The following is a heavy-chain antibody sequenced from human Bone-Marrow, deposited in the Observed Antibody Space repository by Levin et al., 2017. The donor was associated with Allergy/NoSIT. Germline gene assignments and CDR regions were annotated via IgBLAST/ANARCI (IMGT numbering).Heavy chain of an antibody. CDR3: AIAYPNLPQPGPFES. V-gene: IGHV4-59*01. CDR2: VSHSGDT. J-gene: IGHJ4*02. D-gene: IGHD5-24*01. CDR1: GDSLKSYF. Sequence: PSETLSLTCTVSGDSLKSYFWSWIRQPPGKELQWIGHVSHSGDTSYNPFLGGRVTISRDTSETSFSLKLSSVTPADTAVYFCAIAYPNLPQPGPFESWGQGVLVAVSP.